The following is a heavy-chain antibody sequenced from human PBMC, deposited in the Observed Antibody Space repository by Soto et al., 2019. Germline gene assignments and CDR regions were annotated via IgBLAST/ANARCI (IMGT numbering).Heavy chain of an antibody. CDR3: ARIGYSYGYFYYDSSGYYYILDY. D-gene: IGHD3-22*01. CDR1: GFSLSNARMG. J-gene: IGHJ4*02. Sequence: SGPTLVNPTETLTLTCTVSGFSLSNARMGVSWIRQPPGRALEWLAHIFSNDEKSCSTSLKSRLTISKDTSKSQVVLTMTNMDPVDTATYYCARIGYSYGYFYYDSSGYYYILDYWGQGTLVTVSS. V-gene: IGHV2-26*01. CDR2: IFSNDEK.